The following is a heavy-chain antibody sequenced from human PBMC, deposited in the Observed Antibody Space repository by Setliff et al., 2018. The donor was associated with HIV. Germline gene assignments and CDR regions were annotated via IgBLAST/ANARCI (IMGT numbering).Heavy chain of an antibody. CDR3: AREVRVVLPAAASGNYYYYYMDV. Sequence: SETLSLTCTVSGGSISSYYGSWTRQSAGKGLEWIGRIYSSGSTNYNPSLKSRVTMSVDTSKNQFSLRLSSVTAADTAVYYCAREVRVVLPAAASGNYYYYYMDVWGKGTTVTVSS. CDR2: IYSSGST. D-gene: IGHD2-8*02. V-gene: IGHV4-4*07. J-gene: IGHJ6*03. CDR1: GGSISSYY.